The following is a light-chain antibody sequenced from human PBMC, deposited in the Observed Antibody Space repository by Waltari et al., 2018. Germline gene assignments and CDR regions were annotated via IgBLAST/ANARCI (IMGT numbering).Light chain of an antibody. J-gene: IGLJ2*01. V-gene: IGLV1-40*01. Sequence: QSVLTQPPSVSGAPGQTVTISCTGSTSNIGAGYDVYWYQQLPGTAPKLLIYDNTNRPSGVPDRFSGSKSGASASLAITGLQAEDEADYYCQSYDNSLSVHVVFGGGTKLTVL. CDR1: TSNIGAGYD. CDR3: QSYDNSLSVHVV. CDR2: DNT.